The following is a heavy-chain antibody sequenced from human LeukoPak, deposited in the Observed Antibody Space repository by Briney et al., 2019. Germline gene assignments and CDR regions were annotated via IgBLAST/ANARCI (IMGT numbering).Heavy chain of an antibody. V-gene: IGHV4-39*07. D-gene: IGHD3-10*01. Sequence: SETLSLTCTVSGGSISSSIYFWDWIRQPPGKGLEWIGEINHSGYTNYNPSLKSRVTISVDTSKNQFSLKLSSVTAADTAVYYCARGAPGVSAFDIWGQGTMVTVSS. CDR1: GGSISSSIYF. J-gene: IGHJ3*02. CDR2: INHSGYT. CDR3: ARGAPGVSAFDI.